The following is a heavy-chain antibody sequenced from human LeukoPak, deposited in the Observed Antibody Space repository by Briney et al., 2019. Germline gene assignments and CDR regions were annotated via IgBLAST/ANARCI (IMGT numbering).Heavy chain of an antibody. Sequence: SETLSLICTVSGGSISGGSYYWTWIRQPAGNGLEWIGRVFPSGSTNYNPSLKSRVTVSVDTSKNQFSLKLSSVTAADTAVYYCARVFFYNDANSIDLWGRGTLVTVSS. CDR2: VFPSGST. V-gene: IGHV4-61*02. CDR3: ARVFFYNDANSIDL. CDR1: GGSISGGSYY. J-gene: IGHJ2*01. D-gene: IGHD1-1*01.